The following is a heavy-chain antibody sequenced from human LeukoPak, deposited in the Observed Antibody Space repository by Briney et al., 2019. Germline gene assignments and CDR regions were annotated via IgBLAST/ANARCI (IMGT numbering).Heavy chain of an antibody. CDR2: IYYSGST. CDR1: GYSISSGYY. D-gene: IGHD3-10*01. CDR3: ARSPPGGYYYYYMDV. Sequence: SETLSLTCTVSGYSISSGYYWGWIRQPPGQGLEWIGSIYYSGSTYYNPSLKSRVTISVDTSKNQFSLKLSSVTAADTAVYYCARSPPGGYYYYYMDVWGKGTTVTVSS. J-gene: IGHJ6*03. V-gene: IGHV4-38-2*02.